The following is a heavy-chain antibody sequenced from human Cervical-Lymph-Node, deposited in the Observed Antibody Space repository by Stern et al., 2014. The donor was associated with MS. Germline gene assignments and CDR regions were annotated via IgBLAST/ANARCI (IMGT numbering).Heavy chain of an antibody. D-gene: IGHD4-17*01. CDR3: AISDYGDWDS. Sequence: QVQLVQSGAEVRKPGASVKVSCKASGYTFTNYDIHWVRQATGQGLEWMGWMNPSSGHTAYAQNFQGRVTMTRDTSISTAYMELSSLRSEDTALYYCAISDYGDWDSWGQGTLVTVSS. CDR2: MNPSSGHT. CDR1: GYTFTNYD. J-gene: IGHJ4*02. V-gene: IGHV1-8*01.